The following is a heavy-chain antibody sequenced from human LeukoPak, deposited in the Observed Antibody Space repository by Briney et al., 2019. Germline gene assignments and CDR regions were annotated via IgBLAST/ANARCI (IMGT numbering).Heavy chain of an antibody. D-gene: IGHD6-13*01. CDR1: GYSFTSYW. V-gene: IGHV5-51*01. Sequence: GESLKISCKGSGYSFTSYWIGWVRQMPGKGLEWMGIIYPGDSDTRYSPSFQGQVTISADKSISTAYLQWSSLKASDTAMYHCARLRTIAAAGYNWFDPWGQGTLVTVSS. CDR2: IYPGDSDT. J-gene: IGHJ5*02. CDR3: ARLRTIAAAGYNWFDP.